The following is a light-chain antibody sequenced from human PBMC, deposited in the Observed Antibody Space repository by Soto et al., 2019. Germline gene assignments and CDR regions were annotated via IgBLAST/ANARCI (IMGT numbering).Light chain of an antibody. Sequence: QSVLTQPPSASGTPGQRVTISCSGSSFNIGSNSVNWYQQLPGAAPKLLIYSNNQRPSGVPDRFPGSKSGTSASLAISGLQSEDEADYYCAAWDDRLTGHVVFGGGTKVTVL. CDR2: SNN. J-gene: IGLJ2*01. V-gene: IGLV1-44*01. CDR1: SFNIGSNS. CDR3: AAWDDRLTGHVV.